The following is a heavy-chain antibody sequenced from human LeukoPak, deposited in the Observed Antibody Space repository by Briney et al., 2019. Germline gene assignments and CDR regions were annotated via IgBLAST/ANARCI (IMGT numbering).Heavy chain of an antibody. CDR1: GFTFSSYA. D-gene: IGHD3-10*01. CDR3: VKGLRVQGSGAFDI. J-gene: IGHJ3*02. V-gene: IGHV3-23*01. CDR2: ISGSGGST. Sequence: PGGSLRLSCAASGFTFSSYAMSWVRQAPGKGLEWVSAISGSGGSTYYADSVKGRFTISRDNSKNTLYLQMNSLRAEGTAVYYCVKGLRVQGSGAFDIWGQGTMVTVSS.